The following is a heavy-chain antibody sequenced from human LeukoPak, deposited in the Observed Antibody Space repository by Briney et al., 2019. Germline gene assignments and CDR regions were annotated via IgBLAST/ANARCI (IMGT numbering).Heavy chain of an antibody. CDR2: IYYSGST. CDR3: ARVAGTIWEA. J-gene: IGHJ4*02. V-gene: IGHV4-59*01. CDR1: GGSISSYY. D-gene: IGHD6-19*01. Sequence: SETLSLTCTVSGGSISSYYWSWIRQPPGKGLEWIGYIYYSGSTNYNPSLKSRVTISVDTSKNQFSLKLSSVTAADTAVYYCARVAGTIWEAWGQGTLVTVSS.